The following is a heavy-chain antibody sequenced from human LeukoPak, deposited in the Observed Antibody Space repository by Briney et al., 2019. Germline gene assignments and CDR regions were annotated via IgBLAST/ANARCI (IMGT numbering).Heavy chain of an antibody. J-gene: IGHJ4*02. CDR3: GRQAAAGAGGDY. CDR2: IYYSGST. V-gene: IGHV4-39*01. CDR1: GGSISGSSYF. D-gene: IGHD6-13*01. Sequence: SETLSLTCTVSGGSISGSSYFWGWIRQPPGKGLEWIGSIYYSGSTYYNPSLKSRVTISVDMSKNQFSLKLDSVTAADTAVYYCGRQAAAGAGGDYWDQGTLVTVSS.